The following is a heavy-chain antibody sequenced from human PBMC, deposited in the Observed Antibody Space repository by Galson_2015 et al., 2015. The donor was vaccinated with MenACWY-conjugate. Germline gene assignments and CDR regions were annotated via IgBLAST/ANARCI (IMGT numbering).Heavy chain of an antibody. CDR2: IYSGGST. CDR3: ARGPVVPYYYDSSGYYLDY. J-gene: IGHJ4*02. Sequence: SLRLSCAASGFTVSSNYMSWVRQAPGKGLEWVSVIYSGGSTYYADSVKGRFTISRDNSKNTLYLQMNSLRAEDTAVYYCARGPVVPYYYDSSGYYLDYWGQGTLVTVSS. D-gene: IGHD3-22*01. CDR1: GFTVSSNY. V-gene: IGHV3-66*01.